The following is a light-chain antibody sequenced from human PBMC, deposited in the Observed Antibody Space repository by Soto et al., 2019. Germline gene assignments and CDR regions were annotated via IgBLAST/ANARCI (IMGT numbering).Light chain of an antibody. CDR2: EAS. CDR1: QNINNW. J-gene: IGKJ2*01. CDR3: QQYNSYSYT. V-gene: IGKV1-5*03. Sequence: DFQMTQSPSTLSASVGDRVTITCRASQNINNWLAWYQQKPGKAPKLLIYEASNLQSGVPSRFSGSGSGTEFMLTTSSLQPDDFATYYRQQYNSYSYTFGQGT.